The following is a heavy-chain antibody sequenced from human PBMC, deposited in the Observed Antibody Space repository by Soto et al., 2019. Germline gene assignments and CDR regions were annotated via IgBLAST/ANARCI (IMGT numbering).Heavy chain of an antibody. CDR2: INAGNGNT. J-gene: IGHJ4*02. CDR3: ARDSGYDYSNFDY. CDR1: GYTFTSYA. V-gene: IGHV1-3*01. Sequence: ASVKVSCKASGYTFTSYAMHWVRQAPGQRLEWMGWINAGNGNTKYSQKFQGRVTITRDTSASTAYMELSSRRSEDTAVYYCARDSGYDYSNFDYWGQGTLVTVSS. D-gene: IGHD5-12*01.